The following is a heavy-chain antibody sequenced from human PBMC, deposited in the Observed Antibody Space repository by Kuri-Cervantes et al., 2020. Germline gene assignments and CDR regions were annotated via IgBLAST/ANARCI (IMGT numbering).Heavy chain of an antibody. CDR3: AKNLMVWGAFDI. V-gene: IGHV3-21*04. CDR2: ISSSSSYI. CDR1: GFTFSSYS. Sequence: GESLKISCAASGFTFSSYSMNWVRQAPGKGLEWVSSISSSSSYIYYADSVKGRFTISRDNSKNTLYLQMNSLRAEDTAVYYCAKNLMVWGAFDIWGQGTMATVSS. J-gene: IGHJ3*02. D-gene: IGHD7-27*01.